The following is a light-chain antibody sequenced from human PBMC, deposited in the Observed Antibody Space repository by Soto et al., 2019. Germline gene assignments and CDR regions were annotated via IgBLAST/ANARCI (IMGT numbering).Light chain of an antibody. V-gene: IGLV2-14*01. CDR3: SSYTSSSTLYV. CDR2: DVS. Sequence: HSVLTKPASVNGAPGQSITISCTGTSRDVGGYNYVSWYQQHPGKAPKLMIYDVSNRPSGVSNRFSGSKSGNTASLTISGLQAEDEADYYCSSYTSSSTLYVFGTGTKVTVL. J-gene: IGLJ1*01. CDR1: SRDVGGYNY.